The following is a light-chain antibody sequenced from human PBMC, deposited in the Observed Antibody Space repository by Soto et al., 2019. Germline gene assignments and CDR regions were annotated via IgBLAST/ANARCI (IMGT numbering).Light chain of an antibody. CDR1: QSDSSSF. J-gene: IGKJ1*01. CDR3: HQYGSSPAT. V-gene: IGKV3-20*01. Sequence: EIVLTQSPGTQSLSPGERATLSCRASQSDSSSFLAWYQQKPGQAPRLLIYGASSRATGIPDRFSGSGSGTDFTLTISRLEPEDFAVYYCHQYGSSPATFGQGTKVEIK. CDR2: GAS.